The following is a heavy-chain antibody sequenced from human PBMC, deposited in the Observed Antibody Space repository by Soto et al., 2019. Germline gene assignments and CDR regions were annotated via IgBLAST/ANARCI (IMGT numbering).Heavy chain of an antibody. Sequence: PGGSLRLSCAASGFTFSSYWMHWVRQAPGKGLMWVSRIYSDVSSTTYADSVKGRFTISRDNAKNTLYLQMNSLRAEDTAVYYCARGFGSVSTSYSSDPWGQGTLVTVSS. V-gene: IGHV3-74*03. CDR2: IYSDVSST. CDR3: ARGFGSVSTSYSSDP. J-gene: IGHJ5*02. CDR1: GFTFSSYW. D-gene: IGHD2-2*01.